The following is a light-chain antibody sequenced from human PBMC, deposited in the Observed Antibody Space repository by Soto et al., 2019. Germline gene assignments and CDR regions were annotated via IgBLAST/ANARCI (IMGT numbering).Light chain of an antibody. CDR1: QTVDTNY. CDR3: QQYATSPWT. J-gene: IGKJ1*01. Sequence: EIVLTQSPGTLSLSPGERATLSCRASQTVDTNYLAWYQQIPGQAPRLRIYGASTRATGIPDRFSGSGSGTDFTLTISRLDPEDSAVYYCQQYATSPWTFGQGTKVEIK. V-gene: IGKV3-20*01. CDR2: GAS.